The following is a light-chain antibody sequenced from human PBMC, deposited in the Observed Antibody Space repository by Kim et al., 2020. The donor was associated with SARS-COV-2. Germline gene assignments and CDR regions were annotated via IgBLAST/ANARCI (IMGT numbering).Light chain of an antibody. V-gene: IGKV1-27*01. CDR2: AAS. CDR3: QKYDSAPWT. Sequence: DTQMTQSPSSLSASVGDSVTITCRASLGIRDYLAWYQQKPGEVPKLLIYAASTLQSGVPLRFSGSGSGTDFTLNISDLQPEDAATYFCQKYDSAPWTFGQGTKVDIK. CDR1: LGIRDY. J-gene: IGKJ1*01.